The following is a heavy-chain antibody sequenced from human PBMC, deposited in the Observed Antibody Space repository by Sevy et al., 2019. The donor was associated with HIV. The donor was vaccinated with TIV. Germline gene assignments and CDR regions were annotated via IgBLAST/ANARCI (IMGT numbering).Heavy chain of an antibody. Sequence: GGSLRLSCVASGLTFTTTGMSWVRQAPGKGLEWVAGVTSDGATYYADSVRDRFTVSRDNSKNTLYLQLNSLRADDTTVFYCAGGDTTMITDLDYWGQGTLVTVSS. CDR2: VTSDGAT. CDR1: GLTFTTTG. CDR3: AGGDTTMITDLDY. D-gene: IGHD3-16*01. V-gene: IGHV3-23*01. J-gene: IGHJ4*02.